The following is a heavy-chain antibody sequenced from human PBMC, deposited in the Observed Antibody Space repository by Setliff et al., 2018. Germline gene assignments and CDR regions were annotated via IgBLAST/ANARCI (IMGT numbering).Heavy chain of an antibody. D-gene: IGHD1-26*01. CDR1: GDSISSGDYF. J-gene: IGHJ3*01. V-gene: IGHV4-30-4*08. CDR3: AREVGTSTSSDAFDV. Sequence: SETLSLTCTVDGDSISSGDYFWSWIRQPPGKGLEWIAYIYHSGSAYYNPSLKSRVTMSVDTSKNQFSLHLTSVTAADTAVYYCAREVGTSTSSDAFDVWGQGMMVTVSS. CDR2: IYHSGSA.